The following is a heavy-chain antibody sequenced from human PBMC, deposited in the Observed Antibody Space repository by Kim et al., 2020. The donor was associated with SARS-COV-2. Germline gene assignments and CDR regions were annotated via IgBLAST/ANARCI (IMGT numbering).Heavy chain of an antibody. Sequence: SETLSLTCSVYGGSISNYYWSWIRQPAGKGLEWIGRISTSGSTNYNPSLKSRVTMSMDTSKNQSSLNLTSVTAADTAVYYCAREYTSGWRQFDYWGQGTLVTVSS. V-gene: IGHV4-4*07. CDR3: AREYTSGWRQFDY. D-gene: IGHD6-19*01. CDR2: ISTSGST. CDR1: GGSISNYY. J-gene: IGHJ4*02.